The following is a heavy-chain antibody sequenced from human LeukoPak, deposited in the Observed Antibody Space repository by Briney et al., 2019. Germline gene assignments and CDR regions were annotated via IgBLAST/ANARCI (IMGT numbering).Heavy chain of an antibody. J-gene: IGHJ5*02. CDR1: GYSVTNYW. D-gene: IGHD1-20*01. Sequence: GESLKVSCKGSGYSVTNYWIGWVRQVPGKGLEWMGIIYPGDSDTRYSPSFQGQVTISADKSITTTYLQWSSLRASDTAIYYCGRSGGLYNSVDPWGQGTMVTVSS. CDR3: GRSGGLYNSVDP. CDR2: IYPGDSDT. V-gene: IGHV5-51*01.